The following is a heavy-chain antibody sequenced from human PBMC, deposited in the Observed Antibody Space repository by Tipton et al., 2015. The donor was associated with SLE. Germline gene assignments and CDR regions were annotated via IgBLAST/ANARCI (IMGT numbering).Heavy chain of an antibody. Sequence: LRLSCAVSGQFISPGYYWGWVRPPPGKGLEWIGTFYHTGTTYYSPSLKSRVTISADTSKNHLSLMLSSVTAADTAIYYCATDSSTWLRFDYWGQGALVAVSS. D-gene: IGHD6-13*01. J-gene: IGHJ4*02. CDR3: ATDSSTWLRFDY. V-gene: IGHV4-38-2*01. CDR2: FYHTGTT. CDR1: GQFISPGYY.